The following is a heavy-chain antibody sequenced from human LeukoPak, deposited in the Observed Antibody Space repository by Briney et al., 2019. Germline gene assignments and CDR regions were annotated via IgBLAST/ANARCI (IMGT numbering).Heavy chain of an antibody. J-gene: IGHJ4*02. V-gene: IGHV3-21*04. CDR1: GFTFSSYS. CDR2: ISSSSSYI. D-gene: IGHD6-19*01. CDR3: AKASEQWPNPAPFDY. Sequence: PGGSLRLSCAASGFTFSSYSMNWVRQAPGKGLEWVSSISSSSSYIYYADSVKGRFTISRDNAKNSLYLQMNSLRAEDTAVYYCAKASEQWPNPAPFDYWGQGTLVTVSS.